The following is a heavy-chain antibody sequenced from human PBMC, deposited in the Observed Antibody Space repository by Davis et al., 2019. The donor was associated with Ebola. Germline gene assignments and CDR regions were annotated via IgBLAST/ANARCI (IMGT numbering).Heavy chain of an antibody. CDR1: GGTFSSYA. J-gene: IGHJ3*02. CDR2: IIPIFGTA. Sequence: SVKVSCKASGGTFSSYAISWVRQAPGQGLEWMGGIIPIFGTANYAQKFQGRVTITADESTSTAYMELSSLRSEDTAVYYCARYDSSGYYQRDAFDIWGQGTMVTVSS. D-gene: IGHD3-22*01. V-gene: IGHV1-69*13. CDR3: ARYDSSGYYQRDAFDI.